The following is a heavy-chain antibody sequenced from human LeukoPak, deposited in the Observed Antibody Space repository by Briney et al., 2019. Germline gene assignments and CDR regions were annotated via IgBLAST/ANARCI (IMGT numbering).Heavy chain of an antibody. J-gene: IGHJ6*02. D-gene: IGHD2-2*01. Sequence: ASVKVSCKASGYTFTSYAMHWVRQAPGQRLGWMGWINAGNGNTKYSQKFQGRVTITRDTSASTAYMELSSLRSEDTAVYYCARATLIVVVPAAIYYYYGMDVWGQGTTVTVSS. CDR3: ARATLIVVVPAAIYYYYGMDV. V-gene: IGHV1-3*01. CDR2: INAGNGNT. CDR1: GYTFTSYA.